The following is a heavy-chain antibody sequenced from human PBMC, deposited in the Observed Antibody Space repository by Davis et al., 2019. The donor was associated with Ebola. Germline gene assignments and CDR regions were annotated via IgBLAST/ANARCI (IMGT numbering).Heavy chain of an antibody. Sequence: SETLSLTCTVSGYSISSVYYWGWIRQPPGKGLEWIGSIYYSGSTYYNPSLRSRVTISVDTSKNQFSLKVSSVTAADTAVYYCARVNPLTHDFWSGYYTGAFDIWGQGTMVTVSS. CDR1: GYSISSVYY. CDR3: ARVNPLTHDFWSGYYTGAFDI. D-gene: IGHD3-3*01. J-gene: IGHJ3*02. CDR2: IYYSGST. V-gene: IGHV4-38-2*02.